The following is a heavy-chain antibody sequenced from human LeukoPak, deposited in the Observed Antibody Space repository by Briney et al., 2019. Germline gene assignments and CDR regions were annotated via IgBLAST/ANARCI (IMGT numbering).Heavy chain of an antibody. D-gene: IGHD3-22*01. V-gene: IGHV4-61*02. J-gene: IGHJ3*02. CDR3: ARPSTYYYDSSGHGAFDT. CDR1: GGSIAGGSYY. Sequence: PSQTLSLTCTVSGGSIAGGSYYWSWIRQPAAKGLEWIGRIYTSGSTDYNPSLKSRVTISVDTSKNQFSLKLSSVTAADTAVYYCARPSTYYYDSSGHGAFDTWGQGTMVTVSS. CDR2: IYTSGST.